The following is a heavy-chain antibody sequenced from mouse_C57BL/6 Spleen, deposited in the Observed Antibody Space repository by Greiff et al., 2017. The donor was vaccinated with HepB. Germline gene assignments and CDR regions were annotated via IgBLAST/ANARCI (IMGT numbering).Heavy chain of an antibody. Sequence: EVQRVESGGDLVKPGGSLKLSCAASGFTFSSYGMSWVRQTPDKRLEWVATISSGGSYTYYPDSVKGRFTISRDNAKNTLYLQMSSLKSEDTAMYYCARHDYGNPAWFAYWGQGTLVTVSA. CDR2: ISSGGSYT. CDR1: GFTFSSYG. D-gene: IGHD2-1*01. V-gene: IGHV5-6*01. J-gene: IGHJ3*01. CDR3: ARHDYGNPAWFAY.